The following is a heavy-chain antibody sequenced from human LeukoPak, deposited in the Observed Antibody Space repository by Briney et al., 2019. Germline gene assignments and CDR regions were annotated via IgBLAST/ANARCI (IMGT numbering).Heavy chain of an antibody. Sequence: KTGGSLRLSCAASGFTFSDYYMNWVRQAPGEGLEWVSYISSSGSTIYYADSVKGRFTISRDNAKNSLYLQMNSLRAEDTAVYYCAELGITMIGGVWGKGTTVTISS. D-gene: IGHD3-10*02. CDR2: ISSSGSTI. J-gene: IGHJ6*04. V-gene: IGHV3-11*04. CDR3: AELGITMIGGV. CDR1: GFTFSDYY.